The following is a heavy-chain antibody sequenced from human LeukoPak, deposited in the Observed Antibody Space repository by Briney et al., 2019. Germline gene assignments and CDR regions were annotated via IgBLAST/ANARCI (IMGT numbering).Heavy chain of an antibody. CDR2: ISYDGSNK. CDR3: ARDVKSSGYYLELQHANYYGMDV. Sequence: PGGSLRLSCAASGFTFSSYAMHWVRQAPGKGLEWVAVISYDGSNKYYADSVKGRFTISRDNSKNTLYLRMNSLRAEDTAAYYCARDVKSSGYYLELQHANYYGMDVWGQGTTVTVSS. CDR1: GFTFSSYA. D-gene: IGHD3-22*01. J-gene: IGHJ6*02. V-gene: IGHV3-30-3*01.